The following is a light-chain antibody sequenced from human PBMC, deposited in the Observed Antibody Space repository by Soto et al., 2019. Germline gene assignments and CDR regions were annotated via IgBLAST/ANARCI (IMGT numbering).Light chain of an antibody. Sequence: DIQMTQSPTSLSASVGDRVTITCRASQDIRNFVAWYPQKPGKAPKLLIYAASTLQSGVPSRFSGSGSGTDFTLTINSLQPEDVATYSCLKYSSVPVFGPGTKVEIK. J-gene: IGKJ3*01. V-gene: IGKV1-27*01. CDR3: LKYSSVPV. CDR1: QDIRNF. CDR2: AAS.